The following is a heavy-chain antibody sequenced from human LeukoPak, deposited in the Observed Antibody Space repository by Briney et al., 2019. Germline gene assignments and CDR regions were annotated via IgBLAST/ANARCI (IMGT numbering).Heavy chain of an antibody. CDR3: ARDSKRIFGVVAKSYGMDV. D-gene: IGHD3-3*01. Sequence: ASVKVSCKASGYTFTGYYMHWVRQAPGQGLEWMGWINPNSGGTNYAQKFQSRVTMTRDTSISTAYMELSRLRSDDTAVYYCARDSKRIFGVVAKSYGMDVWGQGTTVTVSS. CDR1: GYTFTGYY. J-gene: IGHJ6*02. V-gene: IGHV1-2*02. CDR2: INPNSGGT.